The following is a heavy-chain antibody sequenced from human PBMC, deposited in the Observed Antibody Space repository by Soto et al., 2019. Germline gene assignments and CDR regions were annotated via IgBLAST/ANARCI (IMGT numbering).Heavy chain of an antibody. CDR1: GFTVSIYS. D-gene: IGHD2-15*01. Sequence: GGCLRLCCAASGFTVSIYSMNWVRQAPGKGLEWVADITTSSSFRFYADSVEGRFTISRDDAKNSIYLQMNSLRAEDTGVYYCARDLGVALASLTLDFWGRGTLVTVYS. J-gene: IGHJ4*02. V-gene: IGHV3-21*01. CDR2: ITTSSSFR. CDR3: ARDLGVALASLTLDF.